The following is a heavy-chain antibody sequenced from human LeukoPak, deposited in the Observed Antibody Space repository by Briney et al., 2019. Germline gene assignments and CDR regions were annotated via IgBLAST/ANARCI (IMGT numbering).Heavy chain of an antibody. Sequence: GGSLRLSCAASGFTFSSYGMHWVRQAPGKGLEWVAFIRFGGSNKYYADSVKGRFTISRDNSKNTLYLRMNSLRTEDTAVYYCSKPDYQNHFFDYWGQGTLVTVSS. CDR3: SKPDYQNHFFDY. J-gene: IGHJ4*02. CDR1: GFTFSSYG. D-gene: IGHD4-11*01. V-gene: IGHV3-30*02. CDR2: IRFGGSNK.